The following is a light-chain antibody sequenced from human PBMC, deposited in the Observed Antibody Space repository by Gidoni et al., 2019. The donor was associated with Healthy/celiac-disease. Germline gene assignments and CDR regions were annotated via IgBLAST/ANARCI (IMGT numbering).Light chain of an antibody. CDR2: KDS. J-gene: IGLJ2*01. CDR1: ALPKQY. Sequence: SYELTQPPPVSVSPGQTARITCSGDALPKQYAYWYQQKPGQAPVLVIYKDSERPSGIPERFSGSSSGTTVTLTISGVQAEDEADYYCQSADSSDVVFGGGTKLTVL. CDR3: QSADSSDVV. V-gene: IGLV3-25*03.